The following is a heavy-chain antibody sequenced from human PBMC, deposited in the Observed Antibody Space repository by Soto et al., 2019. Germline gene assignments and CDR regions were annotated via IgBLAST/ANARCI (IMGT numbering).Heavy chain of an antibody. CDR1: GLTFSSYA. V-gene: IGHV3-23*01. Sequence: GGSLRLSCASSGLTFSSYAMSCVRDAPGKWLEWVSGISGSGTSTYYADSVKGRFTISRDNSRNTLYLQMNSLRAEDTAVYYCAKDYHDGRGFYDNYGMDVWGQGTTVNVSS. J-gene: IGHJ6*01. D-gene: IGHD3-22*01. CDR3: AKDYHDGRGFYDNYGMDV. CDR2: ISGSGTST.